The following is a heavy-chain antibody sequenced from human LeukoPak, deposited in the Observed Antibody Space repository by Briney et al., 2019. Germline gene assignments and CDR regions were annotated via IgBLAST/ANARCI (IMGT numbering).Heavy chain of an antibody. CDR1: GFTFSSYS. D-gene: IGHD3-22*01. Sequence: GGSLRLSCAASGFTFSSYSMNWVRQAPGKGLEWVSSISTTSSYIYYADSVKGRFTISRDNAKNSLYLQMNSLRAEDTAVYYCARDPRGYYSDAFDIWGQGTIVTVSS. CDR3: ARDPRGYYSDAFDI. J-gene: IGHJ3*02. CDR2: ISTTSSYI. V-gene: IGHV3-21*01.